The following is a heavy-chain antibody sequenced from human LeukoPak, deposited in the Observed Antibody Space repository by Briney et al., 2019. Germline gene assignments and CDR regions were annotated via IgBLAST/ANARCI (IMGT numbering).Heavy chain of an antibody. CDR1: GYTFTGYY. Sequence: ASVKVSCKASGYTFTGYYMHWVRQAPGQGLEWVGWINPNSGGTNYAQKFLGRVTMTRDTSISTAYMEVRRLRSDDTAVYYCAREILTGYAIDYWGQGTLVTVSS. CDR3: AREILTGYAIDY. D-gene: IGHD3-9*01. V-gene: IGHV1-2*02. J-gene: IGHJ4*02. CDR2: INPNSGGT.